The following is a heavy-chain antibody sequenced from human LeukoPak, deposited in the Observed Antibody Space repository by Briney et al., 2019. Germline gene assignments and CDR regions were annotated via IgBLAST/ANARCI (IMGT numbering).Heavy chain of an antibody. V-gene: IGHV4-39*01. D-gene: IGHD4-17*01. CDR3: ARQTRDYGDYVGSGNP. Sequence: SETLSLTCTVSGGSISSSSYYWGWIRQPPGKGLEWIGSIYYSGSTYYNPSLKSRVTISVDTSKNQFSLKLSSVTAADTAVYYCARQTRDYGDYVGSGNPWGQGTLVTVSS. J-gene: IGHJ5*02. CDR2: IYYSGST. CDR1: GGSISSSSYY.